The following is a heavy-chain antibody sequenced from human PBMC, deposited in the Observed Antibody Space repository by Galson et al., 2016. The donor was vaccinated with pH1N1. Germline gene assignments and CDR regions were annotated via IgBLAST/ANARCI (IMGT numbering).Heavy chain of an antibody. Sequence: SLRLSCAASGFSFSNYGMHWVRQAPGKGLEWVSGISWNSGSIGYADSVKGRFTISRDNAKNSLYLQMNSLRAEDTALYYCAKVTGYLYGYVDYWGQGTLVTVSS. V-gene: IGHV3-9*01. J-gene: IGHJ4*02. CDR1: GFSFSNYG. CDR2: ISWNSGSI. CDR3: AKVTGYLYGYVDY. D-gene: IGHD5-18*01.